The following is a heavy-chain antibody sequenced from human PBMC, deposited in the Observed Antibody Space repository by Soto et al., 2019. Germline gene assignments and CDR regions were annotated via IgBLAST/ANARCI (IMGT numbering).Heavy chain of an antibody. D-gene: IGHD6-19*01. V-gene: IGHV3-33*01. CDR2: IWYDGSNK. J-gene: IGHJ4*02. CDR3: ARDVLIVSVAGTVGIDY. Sequence: QVQLVESGGGVVQPGRSLRLSCAASGFTFSSYGMHWVRQAPGKGLEWVAVIWYDGSNKYFADSVKGRFTISRDNSKNTLYLQMSSLRAEDTALYYCARDVLIVSVAGTVGIDYWGQGTLVTVSS. CDR1: GFTFSSYG.